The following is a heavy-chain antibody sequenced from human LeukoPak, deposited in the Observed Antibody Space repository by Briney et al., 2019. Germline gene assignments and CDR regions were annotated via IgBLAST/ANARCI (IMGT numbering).Heavy chain of an antibody. V-gene: IGHV4-34*01. J-gene: IGHJ4*02. CDR1: GGSFSSYY. Sequence: SETLSLTCAVYGGSFSSYYWSWIRQPPGKGLEWIGKINHIGSTNYSPSLKSRVTISVDMSKNQFSLKLSSVTAADTAVYYCARLTYYDSSGYLDYWGQGSLVTVSS. D-gene: IGHD3-22*01. CDR3: ARLTYYDSSGYLDY. CDR2: INHIGST.